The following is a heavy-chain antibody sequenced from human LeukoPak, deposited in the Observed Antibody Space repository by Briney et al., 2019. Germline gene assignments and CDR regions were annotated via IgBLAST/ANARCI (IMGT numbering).Heavy chain of an antibody. V-gene: IGHV1-46*01. CDR1: GYTFAGYY. Sequence: ASVKVSCKASGYTFAGYYMHWVRQAPGQGLEWMGIINPSGGSTSYAQKFQGRVTMTRDMSTSTVYMELSSLRSEDTAVYYCARVSGYYDSSGYFDYWGQGTLVTVSS. CDR2: INPSGGST. CDR3: ARVSGYYDSSGYFDY. J-gene: IGHJ4*02. D-gene: IGHD3-22*01.